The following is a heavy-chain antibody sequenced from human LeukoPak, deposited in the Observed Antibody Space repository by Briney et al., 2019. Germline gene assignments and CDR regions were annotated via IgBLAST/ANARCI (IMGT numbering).Heavy chain of an antibody. CDR3: ARGIAGIVTTTDDSFDI. Sequence: SETLSLTCIVSGGSMSSRSYYWAWIRQPPGKGLEWIASIYYSGSTYYNPSLKSRVTISGDTSKDQFSLRLSSMTAADTAVYYCARGIAGIVTTTDDSFDIWGQGTMVTVSS. V-gene: IGHV4-39*07. D-gene: IGHD1-26*01. CDR1: GGSMSSRSYY. CDR2: IYYSGST. J-gene: IGHJ3*02.